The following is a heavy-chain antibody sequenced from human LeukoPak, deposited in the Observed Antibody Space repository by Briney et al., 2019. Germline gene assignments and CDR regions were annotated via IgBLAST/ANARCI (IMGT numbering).Heavy chain of an antibody. D-gene: IGHD2-2*01. J-gene: IGHJ4*02. Sequence: NASETLSLTCAVYGGSFSGYYWSWIRQPPGKGLEWIGETNHSGSTNYNPSLKSRVTISVDTSKNQFSLKLSSVTAADTAVYYCARGRHSVPAAIRYWGQGTLVTVSS. CDR2: TNHSGST. CDR1: GGSFSGYY. CDR3: ARGRHSVPAAIRY. V-gene: IGHV4-34*01.